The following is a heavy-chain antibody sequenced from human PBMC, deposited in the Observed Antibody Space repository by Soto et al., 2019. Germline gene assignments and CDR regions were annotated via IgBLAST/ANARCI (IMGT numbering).Heavy chain of an antibody. D-gene: IGHD3-22*01. J-gene: IGHJ4*02. Sequence: QLQLQESGPGLVKPSKTLSLTCTVSGGSIDRSNYYWDWIRQPPGKGLEWIGTTYYNGNAYYNPSLKSGVTMSVDTSKNQFSLKLISVTAADTAVYYCARHLVAVVIKGWGYWGQGTLVTVSS. V-gene: IGHV4-39*01. CDR3: ARHLVAVVIKGWGY. CDR2: TYYNGNA. CDR1: GGSIDRSNYY.